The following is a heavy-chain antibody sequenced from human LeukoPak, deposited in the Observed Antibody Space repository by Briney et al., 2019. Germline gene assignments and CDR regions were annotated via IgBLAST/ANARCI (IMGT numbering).Heavy chain of an antibody. J-gene: IGHJ4*02. D-gene: IGHD6-19*01. Sequence: GGSLRLSCAASGFTFSSYVMNWVRLAPGKGLEWVSVISTSGGTTYYADSVKGRFTMSRDNSKNTLYLQMNSLRAEDTAVYYCAKTMYPSDGYRGFDYWGQGTLVTVSS. V-gene: IGHV3-23*01. CDR2: ISTSGGTT. CDR3: AKTMYPSDGYRGFDY. CDR1: GFTFSSYV.